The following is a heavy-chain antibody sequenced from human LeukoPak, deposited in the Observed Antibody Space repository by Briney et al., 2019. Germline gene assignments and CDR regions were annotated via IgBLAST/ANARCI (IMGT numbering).Heavy chain of an antibody. D-gene: IGHD6-19*01. V-gene: IGHV4-39*01. CDR1: GGSISSSSHY. CDR2: IYYSGST. CDR3: ARMSVDHTFDF. Sequence: SETLSLTCTVSGGSISSSSHYWGWTRHPPGKGLEWIGSIYYSGSTYYNPSLKSRVTISVDTSKNQFPLNLSSVTAADTAVYYCARMSVDHTFDFWGQGTKVTVSS. J-gene: IGHJ3*01.